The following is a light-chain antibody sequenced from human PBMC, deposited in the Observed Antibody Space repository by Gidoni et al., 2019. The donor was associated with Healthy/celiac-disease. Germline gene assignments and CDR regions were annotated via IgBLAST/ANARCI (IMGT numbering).Light chain of an antibody. CDR1: SSDVGGYNY. CDR3: CSYAGSYTLAV. CDR2: DVS. V-gene: IGLV2-11*01. J-gene: IGLJ2*01. Sequence: QSALTQPRSVSGSPGQPVTISCTGTSSDVGGYNYVSWFQQHPGKAPKLMIYDVSKRPPGVPDRFSGSKSGNTASLTISGLQTEDEADYYCCSYAGSYTLAVFGGGTKLTVL.